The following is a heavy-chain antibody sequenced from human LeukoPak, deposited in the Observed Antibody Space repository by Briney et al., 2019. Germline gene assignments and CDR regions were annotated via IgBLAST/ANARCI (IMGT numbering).Heavy chain of an antibody. Sequence: QPGGSLRLSCAASGFTFSSYEMTWVRQPPGKGLEWVSHISRSGDHVYYAASVKGRFTISRDNAKNSLYLQMNSLRAEDTAVYYCARWSVTTFPNYFDYWGQGTLVTVSS. V-gene: IGHV3-48*03. CDR2: ISRSGDHV. CDR3: ARWSVTTFPNYFDY. D-gene: IGHD4-17*01. CDR1: GFTFSSYE. J-gene: IGHJ4*02.